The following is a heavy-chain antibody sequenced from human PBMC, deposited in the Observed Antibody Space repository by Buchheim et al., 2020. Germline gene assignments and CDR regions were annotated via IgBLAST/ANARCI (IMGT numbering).Heavy chain of an antibody. CDR2: ISGSGGRT. V-gene: IGHV3-23*01. D-gene: IGHD2-15*01. CDR3: AKDGCSGGSCHFYYYYGMDV. J-gene: IGHJ6*02. Sequence: EVQLLESGGGLAQRGGSLRLSCAASGFTFSSYGMSWVRQAPGKGLEWVSGISGSGGRTWNADSVKGRFTISRDNSKSTLYLQMNSLRVEDTAVYYCAKDGCSGGSCHFYYYYGMDVWGQGTT. CDR1: GFTFSSYG.